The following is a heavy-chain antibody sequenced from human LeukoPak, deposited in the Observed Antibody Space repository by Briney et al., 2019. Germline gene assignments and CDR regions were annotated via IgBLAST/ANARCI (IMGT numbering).Heavy chain of an antibody. CDR2: ITAYNGNT. J-gene: IGHJ4*02. Sequence: ASVKVSCKASGYIFPSYGISWVRQAPGQGLEWMGWITAYNGNTNYGNTRFAQKFQGRVTMTTDTSTSTAYMELRSLRSDDTAVYYCARSCSPYSAWYRWCYFDYWGQGTLVTDSS. V-gene: IGHV1-18*01. CDR3: ARSCSPYSAWYRWCYFDY. D-gene: IGHD6-19*01. CDR1: GYIFPSYG.